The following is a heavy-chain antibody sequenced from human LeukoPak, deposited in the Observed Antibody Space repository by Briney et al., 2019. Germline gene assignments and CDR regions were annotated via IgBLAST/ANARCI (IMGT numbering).Heavy chain of an antibody. J-gene: IGHJ4*02. CDR3: ASSIVATITSFDY. CDR1: GGSISSSSYY. D-gene: IGHD5-12*01. Sequence: SETLSLTCTVSGGSISSSSYYWGWIRQPPGKGLEWIGSIYYSGSTYYYPSLKSRVTISVDTSKNQFSLKLSSVTAADTAVYYCASSIVATITSFDYWGQGTLVTVSS. CDR2: IYYSGST. V-gene: IGHV4-39*01.